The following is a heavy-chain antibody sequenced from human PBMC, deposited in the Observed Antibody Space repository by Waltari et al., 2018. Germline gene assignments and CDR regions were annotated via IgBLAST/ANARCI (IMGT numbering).Heavy chain of an antibody. CDR3: ARGIAAAGFDY. CDR1: GGSIRRCSYY. J-gene: IGHJ4*02. V-gene: IGHV4-61*02. CDR2: IYTSGST. D-gene: IGHD6-13*01. Sequence: QVQLQESGPGLVKPSQTLSLTCTVSGGSIRRCSYYWSWIRQPAGKGLEWIGRIYTSGSTNYNPSLKSRVTISVDTSKNQFSLKLSSVTAADTAVYYCARGIAAAGFDYWGQGTLVTVSS.